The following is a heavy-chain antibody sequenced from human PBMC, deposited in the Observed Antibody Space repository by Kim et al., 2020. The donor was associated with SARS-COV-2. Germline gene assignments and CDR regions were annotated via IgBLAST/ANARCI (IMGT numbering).Heavy chain of an antibody. Sequence: VKGRFTISRDNARNSLYLQMNSLRPEDTALYYCAKRASVYYDSSGFYSLDSWGQGALVTVSS. D-gene: IGHD3-22*01. V-gene: IGHV3-9*01. CDR3: AKRASVYYDSSGFYSLDS. J-gene: IGHJ4*02.